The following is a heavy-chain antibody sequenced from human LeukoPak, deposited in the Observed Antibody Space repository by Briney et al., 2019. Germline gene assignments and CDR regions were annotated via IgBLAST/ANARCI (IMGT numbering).Heavy chain of an antibody. D-gene: IGHD2-15*01. J-gene: IGHJ4*02. CDR1: GYSISSGYY. CDR2: IYHSGST. CDR3: ARVERGYCSGGSCYPTLDYFDY. V-gene: IGHV4-38-2*02. Sequence: SETLSLTCTVSGYSISSGYYWGWIRQPPGKGLEWIGSIYHSGSTYYNPSLKSRVTISVDTSKNQFSLKLSSVTAADTAVYYCARVERGYCSGGSCYPTLDYFDYWGQGTLVTVSS.